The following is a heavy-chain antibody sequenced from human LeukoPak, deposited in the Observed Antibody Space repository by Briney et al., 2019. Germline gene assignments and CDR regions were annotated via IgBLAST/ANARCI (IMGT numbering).Heavy chain of an antibody. CDR1: GFTFSSYA. D-gene: IGHD5-18*01. Sequence: GGSLRLSCAASGFTFSSYAMSWVRQAPGKGLEWVSAINGSGGSTYYADSVKGRFTISRDNSKNTLYLQMNSLRAEDTAVYYCAKVGGGYSYAYFDYWGQGTLVTVSS. J-gene: IGHJ4*02. CDR2: INGSGGST. V-gene: IGHV3-23*01. CDR3: AKVGGGYSYAYFDY.